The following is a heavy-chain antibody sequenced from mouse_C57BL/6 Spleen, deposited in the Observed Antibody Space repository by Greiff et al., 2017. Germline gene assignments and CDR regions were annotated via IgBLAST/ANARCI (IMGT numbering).Heavy chain of an antibody. CDR2: IYPSDSET. J-gene: IGHJ2*01. CDR1: GYTFTSYW. Sequence: QQSCKASGYTFTSYWMDWVKQRPGQGLEWIGNIYPSDSETHYNQKFKDKATLTVDKSSSTAYMQLSSLTSEDSAVYYCARSFDHYFDYWGQGTTLTVSS. CDR3: ARSFDHYFDY. V-gene: IGHV1-61*01.